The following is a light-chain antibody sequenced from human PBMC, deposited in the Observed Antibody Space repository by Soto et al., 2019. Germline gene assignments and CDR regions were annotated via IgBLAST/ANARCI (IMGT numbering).Light chain of an antibody. V-gene: IGLV1-51*01. CDR2: DDN. Sequence: QSVLTQPPSVSAAPGQTVTVSCSGNSSNIGNSYVSWYQQFPGTAPRLLIYDDNKRPSGIHDRFSGSKSGTSATLAITGLQTGDEAVYYCGTWDSSLTNGRAVFGGGTQLTVL. J-gene: IGLJ3*02. CDR3: GTWDSSLTNGRAV. CDR1: SSNIGNSY.